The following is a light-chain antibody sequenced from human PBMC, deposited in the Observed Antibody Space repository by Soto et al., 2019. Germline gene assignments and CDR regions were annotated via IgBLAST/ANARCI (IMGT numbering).Light chain of an antibody. J-gene: IGLJ3*02. V-gene: IGLV2-14*01. CDR1: SSDVGGYNY. CDR3: CSYTSSTSWV. CDR2: EVS. Sequence: QSALTQPASVSGSPGQSITISCTGTSSDVGGYNYVSWYQQHPGKAPKLMISEVSDRPSGVSNRFSGSESGNTASLTISGLQPEDEADYYCCSYTSSTSWVFGGGTKLTVL.